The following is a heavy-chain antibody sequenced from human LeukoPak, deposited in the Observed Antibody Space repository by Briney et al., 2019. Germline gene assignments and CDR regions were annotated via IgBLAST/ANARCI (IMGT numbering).Heavy chain of an antibody. V-gene: IGHV3-23*01. CDR3: ARDYSSSSLNLDY. Sequence: GGSLRLSCAASGFTFSSYGMHWVRQAPGKGLEWVSAISGSGGSTYYADSVKGRFTISRDNSKNTLYLQMNSLRAEDTAVYYCARDYSSSSLNLDYWGQGTLVTVSS. D-gene: IGHD2-2*01. CDR1: GFTFSSYG. CDR2: ISGSGGST. J-gene: IGHJ4*02.